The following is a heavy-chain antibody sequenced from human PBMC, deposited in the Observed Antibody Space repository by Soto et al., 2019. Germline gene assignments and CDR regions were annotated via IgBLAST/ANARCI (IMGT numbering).Heavy chain of an antibody. CDR2: ISYDGSNK. V-gene: IGHV3-30-3*01. CDR1: GFTFSSYA. Sequence: GGSLRLSCAASGFTFSSYAMHWVRQAPGKGLEWVAVISYDGSNKYYADSVKGRFTISRDNSKNTLYLQMNSLRAEDTAVYYCARELSNWFDPWGQGTLVTVSS. J-gene: IGHJ5*02. CDR3: ARELSNWFDP.